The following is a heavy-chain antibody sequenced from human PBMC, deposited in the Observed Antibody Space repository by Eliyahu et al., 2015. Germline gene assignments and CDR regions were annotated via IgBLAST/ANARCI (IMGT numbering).Heavy chain of an antibody. Sequence: QVQLVESGGGVVQPGRSLRLSCAASGFTFNSFGIHWVRQAPGKGLEWVAVISYDGNFQFYADSVKGRFTISRDNSKNTLYLQMNSLRPEDTAVYYCAKGSHFDTSAYSPSPFDYWGQGTLVTVSS. J-gene: IGHJ4*02. V-gene: IGHV3-30*18. CDR2: ISYDGNFQ. CDR3: AKGSHFDTSAYSPSPFDY. CDR1: GFTFNSFG. D-gene: IGHD3-22*01.